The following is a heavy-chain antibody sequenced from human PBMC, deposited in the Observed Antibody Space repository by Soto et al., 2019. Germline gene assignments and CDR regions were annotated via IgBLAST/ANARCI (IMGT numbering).Heavy chain of an antibody. D-gene: IGHD3-3*01. V-gene: IGHV3-7*01. Sequence: GGSLRLSCAASGFTFSSYWMSWVRQAPGKGLEWVANIKQDGSEKYYVDSVKGRVTISRDNAKNSLYLQMNSLRAEDMAVYYCARADYDFWSGYPLDYWGQGTLVTVSS. CDR2: IKQDGSEK. CDR1: GFTFSSYW. CDR3: ARADYDFWSGYPLDY. J-gene: IGHJ4*02.